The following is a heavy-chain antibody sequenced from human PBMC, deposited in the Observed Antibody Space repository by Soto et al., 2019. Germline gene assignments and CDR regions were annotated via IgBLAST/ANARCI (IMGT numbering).Heavy chain of an antibody. D-gene: IGHD6-19*01. CDR1: GGSISRSSYY. Sequence: QLQLQESGPGLVKPSETLSLTCIVSGGSISRSSYYWAWIRQPPGKGLEWIGSMYYSGTTYYNPSLKSRVTMSVDTSKNQFSLRLSSVTAADTAMYYCARPSVSGWYGRDFDYWGQGILVTVSS. V-gene: IGHV4-39*01. CDR3: ARPSVSGWYGRDFDY. CDR2: MYYSGTT. J-gene: IGHJ4*02.